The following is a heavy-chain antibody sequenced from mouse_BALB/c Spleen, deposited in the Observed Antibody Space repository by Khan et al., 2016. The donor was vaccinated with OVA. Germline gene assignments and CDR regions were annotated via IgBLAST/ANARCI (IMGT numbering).Heavy chain of an antibody. CDR3: ARHRGYYGHKPYFDF. D-gene: IGHD1-1*02. V-gene: IGHV5-6-4*01. CDR1: GFSFSTYS. J-gene: IGHJ2*01. CDR2: ISSGGTYT. Sequence: EVELVESGGGLVRPGGSLKLSCAASGFSFSTYSMSWVRQTPEKRLEWVATISSGGTYTYYPDSVKGRFTISRDKAKNTLYLEMSSLKSEDTAIYYCARHRGYYGHKPYFDFWGQGTTLTVSS.